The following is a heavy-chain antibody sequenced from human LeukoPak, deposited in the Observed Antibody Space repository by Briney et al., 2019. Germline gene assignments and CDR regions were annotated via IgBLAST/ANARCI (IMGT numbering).Heavy chain of an antibody. CDR3: AKDRHGDYGSYYFDY. D-gene: IGHD4-17*01. CDR1: GFTFSSYA. Sequence: SGGSLRLSCAASGFTFSSYAMSWVRQAPGKGLEWVSAISGSGVSTYYADSVKGRFTISRDNSKNTLYLQMNSLRAEDTAVYYCAKDRHGDYGSYYFDYWGQGTLVTVSS. CDR2: ISGSGVST. J-gene: IGHJ4*02. V-gene: IGHV3-23*01.